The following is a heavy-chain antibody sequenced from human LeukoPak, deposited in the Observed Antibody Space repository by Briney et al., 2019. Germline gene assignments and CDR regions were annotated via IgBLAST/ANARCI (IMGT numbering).Heavy chain of an antibody. CDR3: AKGRRYDSSGLADY. D-gene: IGHD3-22*01. V-gene: IGHV3-20*04. CDR2: INWNGGST. Sequence: GGSLRLSCAASGFTFDDYGMSWVRQAPGKGLEWVSGINWNGGSTGYADSVKGRFTIYRENDKTSLYLQMNSLRAEDTALYYCAKGRRYDSSGLADYWGQGTLVTVSS. J-gene: IGHJ4*02. CDR1: GFTFDDYG.